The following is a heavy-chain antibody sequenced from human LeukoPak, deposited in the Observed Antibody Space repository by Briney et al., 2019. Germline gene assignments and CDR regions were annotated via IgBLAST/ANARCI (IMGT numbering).Heavy chain of an antibody. Sequence: SETLSLTCTVSGGSISNYYWCWIRQPPGKGLEWIGYLYYSGSTNSNPSLKSRVTISLDTSKNQFSLTLISMTAADTAVYYCARAGQFISARPITFDYWGQGSLVTVGS. CDR3: ARAGQFISARPITFDY. J-gene: IGHJ4*02. CDR2: LYYSGST. V-gene: IGHV4-59*01. D-gene: IGHD6-6*01. CDR1: GGSISNYY.